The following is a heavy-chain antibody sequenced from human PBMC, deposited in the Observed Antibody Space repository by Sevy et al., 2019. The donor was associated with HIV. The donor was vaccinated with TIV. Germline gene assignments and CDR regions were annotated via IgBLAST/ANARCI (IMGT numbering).Heavy chain of an antibody. V-gene: IGHV4-59*01. CDR2: IYYSGST. D-gene: IGHD3-10*01. J-gene: IGHJ6*02. CDR3: ARDMITTVRGVGRYYYGMDV. CDR1: GDSIKSYY. Sequence: SETLSLTCTVSGDSIKSYYWSWIRQPPGKGLEWIGYIYYSGSTNYNPSLKSRVTISVDTSKNQFSLKLTSVTAADTAVYYCARDMITTVRGVGRYYYGMDVWGQGTTVTVSS.